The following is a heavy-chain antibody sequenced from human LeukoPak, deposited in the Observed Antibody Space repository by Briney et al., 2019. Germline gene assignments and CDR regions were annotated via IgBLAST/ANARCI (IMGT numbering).Heavy chain of an antibody. V-gene: IGHV3-23*01. J-gene: IGHJ4*02. D-gene: IGHD3-10*01. CDR2: ISGSGGST. Sequence: GGSLRLSCAASGFTFSSYAMSWVRQAPGKGLEWVSAISGSGGSTYYADSVKGRFTISRDNSKNTLYLQMNSLRAEDTAVYYCARSKPTTLGLYYYGSGSYSPFDYWGQGTLVTVSS. CDR3: ARSKPTTLGLYYYGSGSYSPFDY. CDR1: GFTFSSYA.